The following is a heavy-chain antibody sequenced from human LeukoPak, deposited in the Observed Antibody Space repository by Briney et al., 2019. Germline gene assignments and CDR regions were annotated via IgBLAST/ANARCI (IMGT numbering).Heavy chain of an antibody. V-gene: IGHV3-7*03. CDR2: IKQDGSEK. Sequence: TGGSLRLSCAASGFTFSSYWMSWVRQAPGKGLEWVAIIKQDGSEKYYVDSVKGRFTISRDNAEKSLFLQMNTLRAEDTAVYYCATSRTSDYWGQGTLVTVSS. J-gene: IGHJ4*02. CDR3: ATSRTSDY. D-gene: IGHD1-14*01. CDR1: GFTFSSYW.